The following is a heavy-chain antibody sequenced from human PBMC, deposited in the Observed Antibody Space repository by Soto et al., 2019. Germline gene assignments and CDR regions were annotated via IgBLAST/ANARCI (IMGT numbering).Heavy chain of an antibody. CDR2: IKSKTDGGTT. V-gene: IGHV3-15*01. Sequence: GGSLRLSCAASGFTFSNAWMSWVRQAPGKGLEWVGRIKSKTDGGTTDYAAPVKGRFTISRDDSKNTLYLQMNSLKTEDTAVYYCTTEPSRVAAGSYYFDYWGQGTLVTVSS. J-gene: IGHJ4*02. D-gene: IGHD6-13*01. CDR1: GFTFSNAW. CDR3: TTEPSRVAAGSYYFDY.